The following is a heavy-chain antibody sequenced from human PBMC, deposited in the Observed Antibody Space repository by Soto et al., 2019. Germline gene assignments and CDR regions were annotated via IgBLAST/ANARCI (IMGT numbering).Heavy chain of an antibody. CDR2: IKQDGSEK. CDR3: ARDGYDFWSGRYRPMPSYYYYGMDV. D-gene: IGHD3-3*01. V-gene: IGHV3-7*01. Sequence: PGGSLRLSCAASGFTFSSYWMSWVRQAPGKGLEWVANIKQDGSEKYYVDSVKGRFTISRDNAKNSLYLQMNSLRAEDTAVYYCARDGYDFWSGRYRPMPSYYYYGMDVWGQGTTVTVSS. J-gene: IGHJ6*02. CDR1: GFTFSSYW.